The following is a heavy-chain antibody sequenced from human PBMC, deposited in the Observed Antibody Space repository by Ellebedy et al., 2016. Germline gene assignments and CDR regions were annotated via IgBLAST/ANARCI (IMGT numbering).Heavy chain of an antibody. CDR2: VFYGGST. Sequence: SETLSLXCTVSGGSVDTYYWTWIRQSPGKGLEWIGYVFYGGSTKYNPSLKSRVTISLDTSKNQFSLKVNSVAAADTAVYFCVRDVSLYSSSPSFDSWGQGTLVTVSS. J-gene: IGHJ4*02. CDR1: GGSVDTYY. D-gene: IGHD6-6*01. CDR3: VRDVSLYSSSPSFDS. V-gene: IGHV4-59*02.